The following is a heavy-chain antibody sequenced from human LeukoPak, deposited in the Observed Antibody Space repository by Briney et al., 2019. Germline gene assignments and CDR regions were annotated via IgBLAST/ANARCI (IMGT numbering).Heavy chain of an antibody. CDR1: GFTFSSYS. CDR2: ISSCSSYI. D-gene: IGHD6-19*01. V-gene: IGHV3-21*01. CDR3: ARFLEYSSGWYYTSYYYMDV. Sequence: GGSLRLSCAASGFTFSSYSMNWVRQAPGKGLEWVSSISSCSSYIYYADSVKGRFTISRDNAKNSLYLQMNSLRAEDTAVYYCARFLEYSSGWYYTSYYYMDVWGKGTTVTVSS. J-gene: IGHJ6*03.